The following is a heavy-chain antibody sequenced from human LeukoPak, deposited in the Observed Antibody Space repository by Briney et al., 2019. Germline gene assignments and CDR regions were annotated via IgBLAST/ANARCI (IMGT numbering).Heavy chain of an antibody. D-gene: IGHD3-16*01. CDR1: GGSISSSSYY. J-gene: IGHJ5*02. CDR3: ARDVYAGGAVCWFDP. V-gene: IGHV4-39*02. CDR2: IYYSGST. Sequence: SETLSLTCTVSGGSISSSSYYWGWIRQPPGKGLEWIGSIYYSGSTYYNPSLKSRVTISVDTSKNQFSLKLSSVTAADTAVYYCARDVYAGGAVCWFDPWGQGTLVTVSS.